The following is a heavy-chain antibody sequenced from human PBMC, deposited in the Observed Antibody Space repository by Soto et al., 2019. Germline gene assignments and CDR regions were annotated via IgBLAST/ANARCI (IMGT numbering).Heavy chain of an antibody. V-gene: IGHV3-23*01. Sequence: GASLRLSCAASGFPFSSYAMNWVRQAPGKGLEWLSTISSGCDITFYADSVKGRFTISRDNSNNTLFLQMSGLRADDTAVYFCAQDKISRSVAAASRDWFAGWGEATLLTVSS. D-gene: IGHD6-25*01. J-gene: IGHJ5*02. CDR3: AQDKISRSVAAASRDWFAG. CDR1: GFPFSSYA. CDR2: ISSGCDIT.